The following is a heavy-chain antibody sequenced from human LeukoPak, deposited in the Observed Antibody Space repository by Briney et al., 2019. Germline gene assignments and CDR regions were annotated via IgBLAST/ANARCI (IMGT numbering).Heavy chain of an antibody. Sequence: GGSLRLSCAASGFTFSIYWMSWVRQAPGKGLEWVANMKQDGSEKYYVDSVKGRFTISRDNAKSSLYLQMNSLRAEDTAVYYCARVPHYASGTYYKRFPLYFDYWGQGTLVTVSS. CDR2: MKQDGSEK. CDR3: ARVPHYASGTYYKRFPLYFDY. D-gene: IGHD3-10*01. CDR1: GFTFSIYW. J-gene: IGHJ4*02. V-gene: IGHV3-7*01.